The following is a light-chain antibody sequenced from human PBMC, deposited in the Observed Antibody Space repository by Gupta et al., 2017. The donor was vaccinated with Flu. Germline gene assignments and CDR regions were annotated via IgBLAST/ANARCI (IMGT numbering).Light chain of an antibody. J-gene: IGLJ2*01. Sequence: QFLLPHSLSVSATPAQRVTMSCSGSSTNIGSNYVYWYQQIPGPAPKLLIYKNNQRPSGVPDRFSGSKSGTAATLAISGVRAEDEADYYCAAWDDSIGGAVFGGGTKLTVL. V-gene: IGLV1-47*01. CDR2: KNN. CDR3: AAWDDSIGGAV. CDR1: STNIGSNY.